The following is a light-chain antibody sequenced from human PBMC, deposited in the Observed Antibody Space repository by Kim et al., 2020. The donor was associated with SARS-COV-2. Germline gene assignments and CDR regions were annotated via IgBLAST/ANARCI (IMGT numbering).Light chain of an antibody. CDR2: EYN. CDR3: QSFAGSAWV. CDR1: SGFIASDY. Sequence: GKTVTISCTRTSGFIASDYVQWYQQRPGSAPTTVIYEYNLRPSGVPDRFSGSIDSSSNTASLTISGLETEDEADYYCQSFAGSAWVFGGGTQLTVL. V-gene: IGLV6-57*03. J-gene: IGLJ3*02.